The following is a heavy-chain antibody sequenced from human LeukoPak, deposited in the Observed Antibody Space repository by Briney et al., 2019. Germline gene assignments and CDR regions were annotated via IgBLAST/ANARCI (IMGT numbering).Heavy chain of an antibody. CDR1: GFTFTSFS. CDR3: ARNLYGDYALDY. V-gene: IGHV3-48*04. CDR2: ISTTTRTI. Sequence: GGSLRLSCVASGFTFTSFSMNWVRQAPGRGLEWLSYISTTTRTIYYADSVKGRFTISRDNGKNSLYLQMNSLRAEDTAVYYCARNLYGDYALDYWGQGTLVTVSS. J-gene: IGHJ4*02. D-gene: IGHD4-17*01.